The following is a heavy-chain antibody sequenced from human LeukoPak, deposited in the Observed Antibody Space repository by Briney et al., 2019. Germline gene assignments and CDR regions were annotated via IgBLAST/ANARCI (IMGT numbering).Heavy chain of an antibody. CDR3: AKDTRADFAGASFDY. J-gene: IGHJ4*02. CDR2: ISGSGGST. Sequence: GGPLRLSCAASGFTFSSYAMSWVRQAPGKGLEWVSAISGSGGSTYYAGSVKGRFTISRDNSKSTLYLQMNSLRAEDTAVYYCAKDTRADFAGASFDYWGQGTLVTVSS. D-gene: IGHD3-3*01. V-gene: IGHV3-23*01. CDR1: GFTFSSYA.